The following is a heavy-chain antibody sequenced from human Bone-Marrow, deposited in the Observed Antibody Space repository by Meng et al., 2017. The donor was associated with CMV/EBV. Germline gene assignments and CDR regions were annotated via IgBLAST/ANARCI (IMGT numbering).Heavy chain of an antibody. V-gene: IGHV4-30-4*08. CDR3: ARERFTIHYGMDV. J-gene: IGHJ6*02. Sequence: SETLSLTCTVSGGSISSGDYYWSWIRQPPGKGLEWIGYIYYSGSTYYNPSLKSRVTISVDTSKNQFSLKLSSVTAADTAVYYCARERFTIHYGMDVWGQGTTVTVSS. CDR1: GGSISSGDYY. D-gene: IGHD3-3*01. CDR2: IYYSGST.